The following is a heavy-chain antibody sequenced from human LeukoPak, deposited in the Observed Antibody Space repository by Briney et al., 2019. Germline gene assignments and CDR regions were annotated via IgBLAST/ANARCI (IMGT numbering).Heavy chain of an antibody. Sequence: PGGSLRLSCAASGFTFSDYAMHWVRQAPGKELEYVSAISSNGGSIHYANSVKGRFTISRDTSNNTLYLQMDSLRAEDMAVYYCARDTCGCGSGWHLYWYFDLWGRGTLVTVSS. CDR3: ARDTCGCGSGWHLYWYFDL. CDR1: GFTFSDYA. D-gene: IGHD6-19*01. CDR2: ISSNGGSI. J-gene: IGHJ2*01. V-gene: IGHV3-64*01.